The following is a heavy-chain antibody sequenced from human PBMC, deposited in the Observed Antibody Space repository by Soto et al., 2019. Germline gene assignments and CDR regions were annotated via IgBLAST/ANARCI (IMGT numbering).Heavy chain of an antibody. J-gene: IGHJ3*02. CDR1: GGSISGYY. CDR2: IYYSGST. V-gene: IGHV4-59*01. CDR3: ARVWTYYYGSGALLAFDI. D-gene: IGHD3-10*01. Sequence: SETLSLTCTVSGGSISGYYWSWIRQPPGKGLEWIGYIYYSGSTNYNPSLKSRVTISVDTSKNQFSLKLSSVTAADTAVYYCARVWTYYYGSGALLAFDIWGQGTMVTVSS.